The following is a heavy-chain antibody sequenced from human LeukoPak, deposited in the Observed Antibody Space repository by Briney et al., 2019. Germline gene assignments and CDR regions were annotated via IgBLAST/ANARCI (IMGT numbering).Heavy chain of an antibody. D-gene: IGHD4-17*01. CDR3: AIGDDYGDYWGLY. V-gene: IGHV1-18*01. J-gene: IGHJ4*02. CDR2: ISTYNGNT. CDR1: GYTFTKYG. Sequence: GASVKVSCKASGYTFTKYGITWGRQAPGQGLEWMGWISTYNGNTNYAQKLQGRVTMTTDTSTSTAYMELRSLISDDAAVYYCAIGDDYGDYWGLYWGQGTLVTVSS.